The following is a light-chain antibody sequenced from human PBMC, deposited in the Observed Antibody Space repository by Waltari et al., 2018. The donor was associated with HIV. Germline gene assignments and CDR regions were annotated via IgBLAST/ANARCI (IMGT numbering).Light chain of an antibody. J-gene: IGLJ1*01. CDR2: EGS. CDR3: CSYAGSTTFYV. V-gene: IGLV2-23*01. Sequence: QSALPQPASVSGSPVQSITIPCTGTSRAVGSYNLFPSYQQHPGKAPKLMIYEGSKRPSGVSNRFSGSKSGNTASLTISGLQAEDEADYYCCSYAGSTTFYVFGTGTKVTVL. CDR1: SRAVGSYNL.